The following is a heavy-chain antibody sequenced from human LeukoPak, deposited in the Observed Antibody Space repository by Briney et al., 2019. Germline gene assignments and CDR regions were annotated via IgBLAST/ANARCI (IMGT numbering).Heavy chain of an antibody. Sequence: PGGSLRLSCAASGFTFSSYSMNWVRQAPGKGLEWVAVISYDGRYKYYADSVKGRFTISRDNSKNTLFLQINSLRAADTSVYYCARDGDYYGSGTHLIDWGQGTLVTVSS. CDR1: GFTFSSYS. CDR2: ISYDGRYK. CDR3: ARDGDYYGSGTHLID. D-gene: IGHD3-10*01. V-gene: IGHV3-30*03. J-gene: IGHJ4*02.